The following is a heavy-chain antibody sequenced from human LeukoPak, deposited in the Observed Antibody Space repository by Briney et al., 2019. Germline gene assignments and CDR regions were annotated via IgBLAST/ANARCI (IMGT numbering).Heavy chain of an antibody. CDR2: IYPRDGST. J-gene: IGHJ4*02. V-gene: IGHV1-46*01. CDR3: ARDQEGFDY. Sequence: ASVKVSCKASGYTFTSNYIHWVRQAPGQGLEWMGMIYPRDGSTSYAQKFQGRVTVPRDTSTSTVHMELSGLRSEDTAVSYCARDQEGFDYWGQGTLVTVSA. CDR1: GYTFTSNY.